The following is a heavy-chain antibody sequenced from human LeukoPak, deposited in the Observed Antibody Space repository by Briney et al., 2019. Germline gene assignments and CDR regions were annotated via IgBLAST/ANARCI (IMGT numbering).Heavy chain of an antibody. CDR1: GYTFTSYA. Sequence: ASVKVSCKASGYTFTSYAMHWVRQAPGQRLEWMGWINAGNGNTKYSQRFQGRVTITRDTSASTAYMELSSLRSEDTAVYYCARDSESRELLNFDYWGQGTLVTVSS. CDR2: INAGNGNT. CDR3: ARDSESRELLNFDY. J-gene: IGHJ4*02. V-gene: IGHV1-3*01. D-gene: IGHD1-26*01.